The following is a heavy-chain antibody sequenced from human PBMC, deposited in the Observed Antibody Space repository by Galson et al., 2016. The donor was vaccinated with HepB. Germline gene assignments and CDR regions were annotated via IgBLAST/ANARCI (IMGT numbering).Heavy chain of an antibody. D-gene: IGHD4-17*01. Sequence: SLRLSCAVSGFSFSSYSMNWVRQAPGKGLEWVSYISRTSQTIYYADSVKGRFTISRDNAKNSLYLQMNSLRAEDTAVYYCAREGLSDYGDYKYYYYALDVWGQGTTVTVSS. CDR1: GFSFSSYS. V-gene: IGHV3-48*04. CDR3: AREGLSDYGDYKYYYYALDV. CDR2: ISRTSQTI. J-gene: IGHJ6*02.